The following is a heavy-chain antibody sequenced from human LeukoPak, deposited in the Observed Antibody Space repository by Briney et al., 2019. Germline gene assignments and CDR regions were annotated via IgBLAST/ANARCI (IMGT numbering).Heavy chain of an antibody. CDR1: GFTFSNAW. CDR3: TTAPKQWLAYYYYGMDV. J-gene: IGHJ6*02. D-gene: IGHD6-19*01. CDR2: IKSKTDGGTT. V-gene: IGHV3-15*07. Sequence: GGSLRLSCAASGFTFSNAWMNWVRQAPGKGLEWVGRIKSKTDGGTTDYAAPVKGRFTISRDDSKNTLYLQMNSLKTEDTAVYYCTTAPKQWLAYYYYGMDVWGQGTTVTVSS.